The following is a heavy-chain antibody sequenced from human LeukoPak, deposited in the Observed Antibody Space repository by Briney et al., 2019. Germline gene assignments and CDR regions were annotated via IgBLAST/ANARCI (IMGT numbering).Heavy chain of an antibody. CDR2: ISWNSGSI. Sequence: PGGSLRLPCAASGFTFDDYAMHWVRQAPGKGLEWVSGISWNSGSIDYADSVKGRFTISRDNAKNSLYLQMNTLRPEDTAFYYCAKGTGRYWTFLDYWGQGTLVTVSS. CDR3: AKGTGRYWTFLDY. CDR1: GFTFDDYA. J-gene: IGHJ4*02. V-gene: IGHV3-9*01. D-gene: IGHD1-26*01.